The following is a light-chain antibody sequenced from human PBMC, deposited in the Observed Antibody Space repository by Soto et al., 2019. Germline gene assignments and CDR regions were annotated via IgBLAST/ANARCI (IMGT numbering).Light chain of an antibody. CDR2: DAS. V-gene: IGKV1-5*01. J-gene: IGKJ4*01. CDR1: QSISQW. CDR3: QQLDRYHFT. Sequence: DIQMTQSPSTLSASVGDRVAITCRASQSISQWVAWYQQKPGRAPELLIYDASKLKSGVPSRFSGSGSGTEFSLTITSLQPDDFASYYCQQLDRYHFTFGGGTKVDIK.